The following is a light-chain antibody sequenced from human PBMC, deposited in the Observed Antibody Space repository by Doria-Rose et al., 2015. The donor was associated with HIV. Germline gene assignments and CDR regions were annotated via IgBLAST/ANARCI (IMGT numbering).Light chain of an antibody. J-gene: IGKJ5*01. CDR1: QRVKSSY. V-gene: IGKV3-20*01. CDR3: QQYGTSRGT. Sequence: TQSPGTLSLSPGERATLSCRASQRVKSSYLAWYQQKPGQAPRLLIYDASTRAPGIPDRFSGSGSGTDFTLTISRLEPEDVAVYYCQQYGTSRGTFGQGTRLEIK. CDR2: DAS.